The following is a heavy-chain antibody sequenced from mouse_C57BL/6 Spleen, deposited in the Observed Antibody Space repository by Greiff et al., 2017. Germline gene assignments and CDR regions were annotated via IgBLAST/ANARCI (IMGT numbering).Heavy chain of an antibody. CDR3: ASSSLTGTFAY. V-gene: IGHV1-52*01. CDR2: IDPSDSET. J-gene: IGHJ3*01. D-gene: IGHD4-1*01. Sequence: VQLQQSGAELVRPGSSVKLSCKASGYTFTSYWMHWVKQRPIQGLEWIGNIDPSDSETHYNQKFKDKATLTVDKSSSTAYMQLSSLTSEDSAVYYCASSSLTGTFAYWGQGTLVTVSA. CDR1: GYTFTSYW.